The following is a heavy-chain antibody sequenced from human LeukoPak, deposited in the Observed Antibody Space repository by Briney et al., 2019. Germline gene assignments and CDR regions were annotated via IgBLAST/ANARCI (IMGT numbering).Heavy chain of an antibody. CDR1: RGSITSTLPY. CDR3: AGQPENTRGFY. J-gene: IGHJ1*01. CDR2: IYYSGST. D-gene: IGHD2-2*01. V-gene: IGHV4-39*01. Sequence: KPSETLSLTCIVSRGSITSTLPYWGWFRQSSGKWLEWIASIYYSGSTYYNPSRKSRVSISVDTSKNQCSLRLASVTAAGTAVYFCAGQPENTRGFYWGQGTLVTVSS.